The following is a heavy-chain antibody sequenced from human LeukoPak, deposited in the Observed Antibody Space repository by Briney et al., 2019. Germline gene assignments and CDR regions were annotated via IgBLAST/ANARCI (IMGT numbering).Heavy chain of an antibody. CDR3: ARQTYDFWSGCQTYYFDY. V-gene: IGHV4-39*01. Sequence: SETLSLTCTVSGGSISSSSYYWGWIRQPPGKGLEWIGSIYYSGSTYYNPSLKSRVTISVDTSKNQFSLKLSSVTAADTAVYYCARQTYDFWSGCQTYYFDYWGQGTLVTVSS. D-gene: IGHD3-3*01. CDR1: GGSISSSSYY. J-gene: IGHJ4*02. CDR2: IYYSGST.